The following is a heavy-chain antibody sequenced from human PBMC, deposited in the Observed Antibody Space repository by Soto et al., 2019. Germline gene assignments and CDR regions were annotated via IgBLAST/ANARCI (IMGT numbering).Heavy chain of an antibody. J-gene: IGHJ4*02. CDR3: ARHPRILNYYGSGSHFDY. V-gene: IGHV3-30-3*01. D-gene: IGHD3-10*01. CDR1: GFTFSSYA. CDR2: ISYDGSNK. Sequence: PGGSLRLSCAASGFTFSSYAMHWVRQAPGKGLEWVAVISYDGSNKYYADSVKGRFTISRDNSKNTLYLQMNSLRAEDTAVYYCARHPRILNYYGSGSHFDYWGQGTLVTVSS.